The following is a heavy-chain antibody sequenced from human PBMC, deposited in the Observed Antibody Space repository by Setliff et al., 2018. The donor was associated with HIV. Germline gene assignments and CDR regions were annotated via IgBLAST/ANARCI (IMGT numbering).Heavy chain of an antibody. D-gene: IGHD2-21*02. Sequence: SVKVSCKASGGTFSSFALSWVRQAPGQGLEWMGGIIPIFGATKYAQKFQGRVTITADEPTTTAYMELTSLRSEDTAVYYCVYCGGDCYTNWFDPWGQGTLVTVSS. CDR2: IIPIFGAT. V-gene: IGHV1-69*13. J-gene: IGHJ5*02. CDR3: VYCGGDCYTNWFDP. CDR1: GGTFSSFA.